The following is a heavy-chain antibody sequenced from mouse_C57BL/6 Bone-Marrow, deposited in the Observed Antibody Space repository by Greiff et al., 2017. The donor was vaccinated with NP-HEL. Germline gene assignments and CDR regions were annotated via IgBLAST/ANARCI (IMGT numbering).Heavy chain of an antibody. J-gene: IGHJ4*01. CDR1: GYTFTSYG. Sequence: LQESGAELARPGASVKLSCKASGYTFTSYGISWVKQRTGQGLEWIGEIYPRSGNTYYNEKFKGKATLTADKSSSTAYMELRSLTSEDSAVYFCAKGLGRGAMDYWGQGTSVTVSS. V-gene: IGHV1-81*01. CDR2: IYPRSGNT. CDR3: AKGLGRGAMDY. D-gene: IGHD4-1*01.